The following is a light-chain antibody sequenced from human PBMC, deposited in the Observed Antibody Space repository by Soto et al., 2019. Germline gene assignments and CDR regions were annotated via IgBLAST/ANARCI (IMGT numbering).Light chain of an antibody. V-gene: IGKV3-20*01. CDR1: QTLRGRY. J-gene: IGKJ1*01. CDR2: GAS. CDR3: QQYTKWPLT. Sequence: DTVLTQSPGTLSLYPGERATLSCRASQTLRGRYLAWYQQKPGQAPRLLIYGASTRATGIPDRFSGSGSGTDFTLTISRLEPEDVAVYYCQQYTKWPLTFGQGTKVDIK.